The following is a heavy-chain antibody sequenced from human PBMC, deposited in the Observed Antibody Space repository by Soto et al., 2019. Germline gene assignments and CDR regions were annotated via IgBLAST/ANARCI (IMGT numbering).Heavy chain of an antibody. CDR2: VHSSGIT. J-gene: IGHJ5*02. Sequence: KTSETLSLTCTVSGGSVSNDNFYWSWIRQPPGKGLEWIGYVHSSGITNYNPSLKRRVTISVDTSRSQFSLRLSSVTAADTAVYYCARGLTMGQLPSHFDHWGQGTLVTVSS. CDR1: GGSVSNDNFY. D-gene: IGHD3-16*01. CDR3: ARGLTMGQLPSHFDH. V-gene: IGHV4-61*01.